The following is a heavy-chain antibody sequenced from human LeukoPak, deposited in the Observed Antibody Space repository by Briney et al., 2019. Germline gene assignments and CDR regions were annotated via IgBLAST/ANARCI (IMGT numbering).Heavy chain of an antibody. V-gene: IGHV1-18*01. CDR2: VSAYNGRT. J-gene: IGHJ4*02. CDR3: GRWGPDPNDS. CDR1: GYTFINHG. Sequence: VASVKVSCKASGYTFINHGISWVRQAPGQGLERMGWVSAYNGRTEYAQKFQDRVTMTTDTSTTTGYMELRSLTSDDTAVYFCGRWGPDPNDSWGQGTLVTVSS. D-gene: IGHD1-14*01.